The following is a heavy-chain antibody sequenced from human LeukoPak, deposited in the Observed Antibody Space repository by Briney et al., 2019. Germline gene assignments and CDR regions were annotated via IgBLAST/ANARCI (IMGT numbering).Heavy chain of an antibody. CDR3: ARDTMITFGGVIVNEGVDY. CDR2: IYHSGST. V-gene: IGHV4-38-2*02. Sequence: SETLSLTCTVSGYSISSGYYWGWIRQPPGKGLEWIGSIYHSGSTYYNPSLKSRVTISVDTSKNQFSLKLSSVTAADTAVYYCARDTMITFGGVIVNEGVDYWGQGTLVTVSS. D-gene: IGHD3-16*02. J-gene: IGHJ4*02. CDR1: GYSISSGYY.